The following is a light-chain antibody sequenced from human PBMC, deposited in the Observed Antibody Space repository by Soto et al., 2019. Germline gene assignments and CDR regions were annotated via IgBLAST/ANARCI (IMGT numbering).Light chain of an antibody. J-gene: IGKJ1*01. CDR1: QSLLYSNGYNY. CDR2: LGS. Sequence: DIVMTQSPLSLPVTPGEPASISCRSSQSLLYSNGYNYLDWYLQKPGQSPQLVIYLGSNRASGVPERFIGSVSGTDFKLKISRVEAEDVGVYYCMQALQTPWTFGQGTKVEIK. V-gene: IGKV2-28*01. CDR3: MQALQTPWT.